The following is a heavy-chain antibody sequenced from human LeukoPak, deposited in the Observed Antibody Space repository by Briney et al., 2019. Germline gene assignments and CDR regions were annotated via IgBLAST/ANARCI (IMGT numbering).Heavy chain of an antibody. CDR2: ISSSGSTI. CDR3: AKDFLRYCSGGSCSYFDY. J-gene: IGHJ4*02. V-gene: IGHV3-48*03. Sequence: GGSLRLSCAASGFTFSSYEMNWVRQAPGKGLEWVSYISSSGSTIYYADSVKGRFTISRDNSKNTLYLQMNSLRAEDTAVYYCAKDFLRYCSGGSCSYFDYWGQGTLVTVSS. CDR1: GFTFSSYE. D-gene: IGHD2-15*01.